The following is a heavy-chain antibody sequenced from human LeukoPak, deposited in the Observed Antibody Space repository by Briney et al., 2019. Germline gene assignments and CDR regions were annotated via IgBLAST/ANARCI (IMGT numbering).Heavy chain of an antibody. Sequence: ASVKLSSKASGYTFTSYDINWVRQATGQGLEWMGWMNPNSGNTGYAQKFQGRVTMTSNTSISTAYMELSSLRSEDTAVYYCARLDSTSSSLNYWGQGTLVTVSS. CDR3: ARLDSTSSSLNY. V-gene: IGHV1-8*01. J-gene: IGHJ4*02. CDR2: MNPNSGNT. CDR1: GYTFTSYD. D-gene: IGHD6-6*01.